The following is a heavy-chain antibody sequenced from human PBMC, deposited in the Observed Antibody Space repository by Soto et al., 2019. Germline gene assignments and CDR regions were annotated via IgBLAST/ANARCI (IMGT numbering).Heavy chain of an antibody. J-gene: IGHJ4*02. Sequence: QVQLVESGGGVVQPGRSLRLSCAAAGFTFSSYAMHWVRQAPGKGREWVAVISYDGSNKYYADSVKGRFTISRDNSKNTLYLQMNSLRAEDTAVYYCARGSGWGLLDYWGQGTLVTVSS. CDR3: ARGSGWGLLDY. CDR1: GFTFSSYA. V-gene: IGHV3-30-3*01. D-gene: IGHD6-19*01. CDR2: ISYDGSNK.